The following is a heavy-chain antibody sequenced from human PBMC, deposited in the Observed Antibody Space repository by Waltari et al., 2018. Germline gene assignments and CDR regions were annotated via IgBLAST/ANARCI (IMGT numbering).Heavy chain of an antibody. Sequence: QVQLVESGGGVVQPGKSLTLPCAISAFPPTRYCMHWFRQAAGTGLEWVPVISDEGSKKYYPDSVQGRLTVSSDGTPNKLYLQMNGLRPEDTDVYYCAGDSVDGADRHLPFHYGGQGTLVTVSS. CDR1: AFPPTRYC. V-gene: IGHV3-30*04. D-gene: IGHD6-6*01. CDR3: AGDSVDGADRHLPFHY. CDR2: ISDEGSKK. J-gene: IGHJ4*02.